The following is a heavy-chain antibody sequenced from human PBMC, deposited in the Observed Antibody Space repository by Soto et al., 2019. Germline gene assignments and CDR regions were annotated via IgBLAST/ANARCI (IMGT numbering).Heavy chain of an antibody. CDR1: GYNFINYG. J-gene: IGHJ3*02. D-gene: IGHD2-2*01. CDR3: ARDKAPSNCSSTSCYDAFDI. Sequence: ASVKVSCKASGYNFINYGISWVRQAPGQGLEWMGWISVYKGNTNYAQKLQGRVSMTTDTSTSTVYMELSSLRSEDTAVYYCARDKAPSNCSSTSCYDAFDIWGQGTMVTVSS. V-gene: IGHV1-18*01. CDR2: ISVYKGNT.